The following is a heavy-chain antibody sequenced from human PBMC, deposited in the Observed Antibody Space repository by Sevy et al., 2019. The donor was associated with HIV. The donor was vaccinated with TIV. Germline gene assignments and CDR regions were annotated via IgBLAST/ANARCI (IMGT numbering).Heavy chain of an antibody. J-gene: IGHJ4*02. D-gene: IGHD1-26*01. CDR3: ATRQGTLIQWALHY. CDR2: IYTSGNT. V-gene: IGHV3-53*01. CDR1: DFSVSSNY. Sequence: GGSLRLSCVASDFSVSSNYMAWVRQTPGRGLQYVSLIYTSGNTYYADSVKGRFTISRDDSRNTVFLQMNNLRVDDTAFYYCATRQGTLIQWALHYWGPGALVTVSS.